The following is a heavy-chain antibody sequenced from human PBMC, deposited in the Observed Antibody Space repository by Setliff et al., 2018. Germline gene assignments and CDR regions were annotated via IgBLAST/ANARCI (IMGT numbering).Heavy chain of an antibody. D-gene: IGHD3-22*01. V-gene: IGHV4-59*01. Sequence: KPSETLSLTCSVSGDSINPYYWTWIRQPPGKGLEWIGFIYYSGATTYSPSLKSRVTISVDTSKNQFSLNLNSVTAADTAVYYCARYRNYFDSSGQTQYYFDYWGQGTLVTVSS. CDR2: IYYSGAT. CDR1: GDSINPYY. J-gene: IGHJ4*02. CDR3: ARYRNYFDSSGQTQYYFDY.